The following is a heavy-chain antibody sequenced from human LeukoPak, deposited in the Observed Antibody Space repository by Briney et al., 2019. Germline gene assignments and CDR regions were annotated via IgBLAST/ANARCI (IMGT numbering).Heavy chain of an antibody. V-gene: IGHV4-59*01. CDR3: ARDGTGATYDY. D-gene: IGHD7-27*01. J-gene: IGHJ4*02. CDR1: GGSISSYY. Sequence: SETLSLTCTVSGGSISSYYWSWIRQPPGKGLEWIGYIYYSGSTNYNPSLKSRVTISVDTSKNQFSLKLSSVTAADTAVYYCARDGTGATYDYWGQGTLVTVSS. CDR2: IYYSGST.